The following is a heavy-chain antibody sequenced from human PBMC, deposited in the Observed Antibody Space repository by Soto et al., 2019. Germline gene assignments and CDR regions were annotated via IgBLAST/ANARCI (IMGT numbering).Heavy chain of an antibody. CDR2: INHSGST. J-gene: IGHJ4*02. CDR3: ARVGRIARYYYDSSGQSRRKSNYFDY. D-gene: IGHD3-22*01. Sequence: QVQLQQWGAGLLKPSETLSLTCAVYGGSFSGYYWSWIRQPPGKGLEWIGEINHSGSTNYNPSLKSRVTISVDTSKNQFSLKLSSVTAADTAVYYCARVGRIARYYYDSSGQSRRKSNYFDYWGQGTLVTVSS. CDR1: GGSFSGYY. V-gene: IGHV4-34*01.